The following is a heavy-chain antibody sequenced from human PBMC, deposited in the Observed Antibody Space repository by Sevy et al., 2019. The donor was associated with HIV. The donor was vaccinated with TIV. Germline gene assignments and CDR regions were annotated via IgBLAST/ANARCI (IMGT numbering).Heavy chain of an antibody. V-gene: IGHV3-11*04. Sequence: GGSLRLSCAASGFTFSNAWMSWVRQAPGKGLQWISYISTGGGTIFYADSVKGRFTISRDNAKNSVFLQMNSLRAEDTAVYFCATSRRDYYNYYFDYWGHGTLVTVSS. CDR2: ISTGGGTI. J-gene: IGHJ4*01. D-gene: IGHD3-22*01. CDR3: ATSRRDYYNYYFDY. CDR1: GFTFSNAW.